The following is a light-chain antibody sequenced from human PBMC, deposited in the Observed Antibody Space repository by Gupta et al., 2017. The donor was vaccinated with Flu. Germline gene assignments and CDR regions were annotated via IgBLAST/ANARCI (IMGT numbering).Light chain of an antibody. V-gene: IGLV1-44*01. CDR2: SNN. CDR1: RSNIGSNT. J-gene: IGLJ3*02. Sequence: SVLTQPPSASGTPGQRVTISCSGSRSNIGSNTVNWYQQLPGTAPELLIYSNNHRPSGVPDRFSGSKSGTSASLAVSGLQSEDEADYYCATWDDSLNAWVFGGGTKLTVL. CDR3: ATWDDSLNAWV.